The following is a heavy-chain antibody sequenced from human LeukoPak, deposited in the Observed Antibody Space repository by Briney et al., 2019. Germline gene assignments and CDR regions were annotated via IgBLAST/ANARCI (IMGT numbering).Heavy chain of an antibody. Sequence: PGGSLRLSCAASGFTFRSYNMNWVRQAPGKRPEWVSSISSSSSYIYYADSVKGRFTISRDNAKNSLYLQMNSLRAEDTALYYCARGASRADYWGQGTLVTVPS. CDR1: GFTFRSYN. CDR3: ARGASRADY. CDR2: ISSSSSYI. V-gene: IGHV3-21*01. J-gene: IGHJ4*02.